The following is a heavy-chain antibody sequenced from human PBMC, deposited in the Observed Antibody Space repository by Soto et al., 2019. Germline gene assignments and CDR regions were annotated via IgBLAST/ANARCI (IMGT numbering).Heavy chain of an antibody. Sequence: EVQLVESGGGLVQPGGSLRLSCAASGFTFSSDSMNWVRQAPGKGLEWVSYISSSSSTIYYADSVKGRFTISRDNAKNSLYLQMNSLRDEDTAVYYCAREGGPYYYYYGMDVWGQGTTVTVSS. CDR3: AREGGPYYYYYGMDV. CDR1: GFTFSSDS. V-gene: IGHV3-48*02. J-gene: IGHJ6*02. CDR2: ISSSSSTI. D-gene: IGHD1-26*01.